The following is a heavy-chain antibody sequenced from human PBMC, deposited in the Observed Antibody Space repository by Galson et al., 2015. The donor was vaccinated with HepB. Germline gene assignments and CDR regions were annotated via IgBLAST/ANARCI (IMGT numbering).Heavy chain of an antibody. J-gene: IGHJ5*02. Sequence: SLRLSCAASGFTFSSYAMHWVRQAPGKGLEYVSAISSNGGSTYYADSVKGRFTISRDNSKNTLYLQMSSLRAEDTAVYYCVRVRVEGSYYDSSGYDSWGQGTLVTVSS. V-gene: IGHV3-64D*06. CDR2: ISSNGGST. CDR1: GFTFSSYA. CDR3: VRVRVEGSYYDSSGYDS. D-gene: IGHD3-22*01.